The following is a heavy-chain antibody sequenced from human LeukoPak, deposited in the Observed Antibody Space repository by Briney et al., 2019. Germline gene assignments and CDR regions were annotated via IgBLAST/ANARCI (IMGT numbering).Heavy chain of an antibody. CDR2: IYYSGST. CDR1: GGSISSSSYY. J-gene: IGHJ3*02. CDR3: ASLSIAAAGRVAFDI. D-gene: IGHD6-13*01. V-gene: IGHV4-39*01. Sequence: SETLSLTCTVSGGSISSSSYYWGWIRQPLGKGLEWIGRIYYSGSTYYNPSLKSRVTISVDTSKNQFSLKLSSVTAADTAVYYCASLSIAAAGRVAFDIWGQGTMVTVSS.